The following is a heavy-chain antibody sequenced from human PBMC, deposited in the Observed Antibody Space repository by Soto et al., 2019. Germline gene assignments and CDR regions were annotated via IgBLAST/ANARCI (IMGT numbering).Heavy chain of an antibody. Sequence: SETLSLTCTVSGGSISSYYWSWIRQPPGKGLEWIGYIYYSGSTNYNPSLKSRVTISVDTSKNQFSLKLSSVTAADTAVYYCARQPGFGEFDYDYYYYYYMDVWGKGTTVTVSS. V-gene: IGHV4-59*08. CDR2: IYYSGST. J-gene: IGHJ6*03. D-gene: IGHD3-10*01. CDR1: GGSISSYY. CDR3: ARQPGFGEFDYDYYYYYYMDV.